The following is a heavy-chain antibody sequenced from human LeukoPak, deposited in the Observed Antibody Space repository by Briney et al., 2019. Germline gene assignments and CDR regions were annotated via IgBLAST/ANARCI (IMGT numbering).Heavy chain of an antibody. CDR2: IYASGST. CDR1: GGSIGSYS. Sequence: PSETLSLTCAVSGGSIGSYSWNWIRQPAGKGLEWIGRIYASGSTNYKPSLKSRVTMSIDTSKNQFSLKLSSVTAADTAVYYCARVGYSSSWSRQDYWGQGTLVTVSS. V-gene: IGHV4-4*07. D-gene: IGHD6-13*01. J-gene: IGHJ4*02. CDR3: ARVGYSSSWSRQDY.